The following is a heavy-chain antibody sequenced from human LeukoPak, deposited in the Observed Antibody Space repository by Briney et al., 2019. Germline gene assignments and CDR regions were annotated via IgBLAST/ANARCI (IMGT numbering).Heavy chain of an antibody. D-gene: IGHD3-3*01. J-gene: IGHJ4*02. Sequence: SETLSLTCTVSGGSISSSSYYWGWIRQPPGKGLEWIGSIYYSGSTYYNPSLKSRVTISVDTSKNQFSLKLSSVTAADTAVYYCARTLRFLEWLSPFDYWGQGTLVTVSS. CDR1: GGSISSSSYY. CDR2: IYYSGST. CDR3: ARTLRFLEWLSPFDY. V-gene: IGHV4-39*01.